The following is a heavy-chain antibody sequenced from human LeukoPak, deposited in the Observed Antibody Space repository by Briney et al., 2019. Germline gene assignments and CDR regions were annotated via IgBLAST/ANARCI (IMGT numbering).Heavy chain of an antibody. D-gene: IGHD6-19*01. Sequence: PSETLSLTCSVSGGPISSSPYYWGWICQSPGKGLEWIGNIYYSGSTHYNPSLKSRLTISVDTSKNLFSLKLTSVTAADTAIYYCARQWYSSGWYGDWGQGILVTVSS. CDR3: ARQWYSSGWYGD. J-gene: IGHJ4*02. V-gene: IGHV4-39*01. CDR2: IYYSGST. CDR1: GGPISSSPYY.